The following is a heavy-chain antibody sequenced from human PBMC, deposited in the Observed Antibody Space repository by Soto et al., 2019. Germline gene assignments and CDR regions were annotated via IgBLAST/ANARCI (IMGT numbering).Heavy chain of an antibody. Sequence: QVQMVESGGGVVQPGRSLRLSCAASGFSFENYGMHWVRQAPGRGLEWVAIIWYDGSLQYYAAAVKGVFTISRDNSKNTLYLEMNRLRAEDTAVYYCANLWGDGYNLGQDYNGMDVWGQGTTVIVSS. CDR1: GFSFENYG. CDR3: ANLWGDGYNLGQDYNGMDV. J-gene: IGHJ6*02. CDR2: IWYDGSLQ. D-gene: IGHD5-12*01. V-gene: IGHV3-33*06.